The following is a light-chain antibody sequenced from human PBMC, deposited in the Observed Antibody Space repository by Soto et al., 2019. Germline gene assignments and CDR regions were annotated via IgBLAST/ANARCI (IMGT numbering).Light chain of an antibody. J-gene: IGLJ3*02. CDR3: GTWDSSLSAGV. Sequence: QTVVTQPPSVSAAPGQKVTISCSGSSPNIGNNYVSWYQQLPGTAPKLLMYDNNKRPSGIPDRFSGSKSGTSATLDITGLQTGDEADYYCGTWDSSLSAGVFGGGTKLTVL. V-gene: IGLV1-51*01. CDR1: SPNIGNNY. CDR2: DNN.